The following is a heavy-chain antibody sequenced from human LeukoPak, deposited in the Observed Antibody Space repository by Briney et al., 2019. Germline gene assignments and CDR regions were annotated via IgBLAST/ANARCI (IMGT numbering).Heavy chain of an antibody. V-gene: IGHV4-61*02. CDR3: ARVMITFGGVIVKYYYYYMDV. J-gene: IGHJ6*03. CDR2: IYTSGST. Sequence: SQTLSLTCTVSGGSISSGSYYWSWIRQPAGKGLEWIGRIYTSGSTNYNPSLKSRVTISVDTSKNQFSLKLSSVTAADTAVYYCARVMITFGGVIVKYYYYYMDVWGKGTTVTISS. CDR1: GGSISSGSYY. D-gene: IGHD3-16*02.